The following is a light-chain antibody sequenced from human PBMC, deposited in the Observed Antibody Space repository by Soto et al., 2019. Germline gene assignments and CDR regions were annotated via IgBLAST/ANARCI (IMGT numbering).Light chain of an antibody. Sequence: DIPMTQSPSSLSASVGDRVTITCRASQGIANYLAWYQQKPGRGPDLLIYAASTLQSGVPSRFSGSGSGTDFTLTISSLQPEDVATYYCQNYNSARLTFGGGTKVEIK. J-gene: IGKJ4*01. CDR3: QNYNSARLT. CDR2: AAS. CDR1: QGIANY. V-gene: IGKV1-27*01.